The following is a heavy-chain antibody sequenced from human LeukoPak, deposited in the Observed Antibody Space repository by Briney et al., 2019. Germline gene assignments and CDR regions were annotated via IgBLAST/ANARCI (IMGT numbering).Heavy chain of an antibody. V-gene: IGHV1-18*01. J-gene: IGHJ4*02. CDR2: ISAYNGNT. CDR3: ARLVEYYYDSSGYYYPDY. D-gene: IGHD3-22*01. CDR1: GYTFTSYG. Sequence: ASVKVSCKASGYTFTSYGISWVRQAPGQGLEWMGWISAYNGNTNYAQKLQGRVTMTTDTSTSTAYMELRSLRSDDTAVYYCARLVEYYYDSSGYYYPDYWGQGTLVTVSS.